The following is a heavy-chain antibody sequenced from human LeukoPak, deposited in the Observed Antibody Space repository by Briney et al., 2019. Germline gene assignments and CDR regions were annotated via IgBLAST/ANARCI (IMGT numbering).Heavy chain of an antibody. V-gene: IGHV1-69*13. CDR3: AREGTERWLQLHGSSRGEDYFDY. CDR1: GGTFSSYA. Sequence: GASVKVSCKASGGTFSSYAISWVRQAPGQGLEWMGGIIPIFGTANYAQKFQGRVTITADESTSTAYMELSSLRSEDTAVYYCAREGTERWLQLHGSSRGEDYFDYWGQGTLVTVSS. D-gene: IGHD5-24*01. J-gene: IGHJ4*02. CDR2: IIPIFGTA.